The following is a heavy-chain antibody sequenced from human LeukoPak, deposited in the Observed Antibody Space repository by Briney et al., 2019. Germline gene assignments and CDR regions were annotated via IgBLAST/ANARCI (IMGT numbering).Heavy chain of an antibody. J-gene: IGHJ6*03. CDR2: IYYSGST. Sequence: SETLSLTCTVSGGSISSYYWSWIRQPPGKGLEWIGYIYYSGSTNYNPSLKSRVTISVDTSKNQFSLELSSVTAADTAVYYCARVWTFGGHNYYYMDVWGKGTTVTISS. V-gene: IGHV4-59*12. CDR3: ARVWTFGGHNYYYMDV. CDR1: GGSISSYY. D-gene: IGHD3-10*01.